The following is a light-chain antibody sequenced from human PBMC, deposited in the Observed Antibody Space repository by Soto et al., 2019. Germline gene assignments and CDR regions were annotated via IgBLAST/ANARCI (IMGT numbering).Light chain of an antibody. J-gene: IGKJ1*01. Sequence: EIVFTQSPRTLSLSPGERATLSCRASQSVSNNYLAWYQQKPGQAPRLLIYGASNRATGIPDRFSGSGSGTDFTLTISRLEPEDFAVYYCHQYGSSGTLGQGTKVDIK. CDR3: HQYGSSGT. CDR1: QSVSNNY. V-gene: IGKV3-20*01. CDR2: GAS.